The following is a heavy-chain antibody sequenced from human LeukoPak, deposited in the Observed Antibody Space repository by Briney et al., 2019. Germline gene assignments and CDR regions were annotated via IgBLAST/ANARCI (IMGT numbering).Heavy chain of an antibody. D-gene: IGHD4-23*01. CDR2: ISSSGTTI. CDR1: GFFFRSYE. CDR3: VRLRDYGGNSDGFDI. V-gene: IGHV3-48*03. J-gene: IGHJ3*02. Sequence: GGSLRLSCAASGFFFRSYEMNWVRQAPGKGLEWVSYISSSGTTIYYADSVKGRFTISRDNTNNALYLQMNSLRAEDTAAYYCVRLRDYGGNSDGFDIWGQGTMVTVSS.